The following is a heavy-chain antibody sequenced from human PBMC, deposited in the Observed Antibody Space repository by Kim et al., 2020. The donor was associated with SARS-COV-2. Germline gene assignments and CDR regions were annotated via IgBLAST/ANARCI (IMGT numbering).Heavy chain of an antibody. D-gene: IGHD2-15*01. CDR2: IWYDGSNK. V-gene: IGHV3-33*01. CDR1: GFTFSSYG. J-gene: IGHJ6*02. CDR3: ARDLYCSGGSCYFWYYYYGMDV. Sequence: GGSLRLSCAASGFTFSSYGMHWVRQAPGKGLEWVAVIWYDGSNKYYADSVKGRFTISRDNSKNTLYLQMNSLRAEDTAVYYCARDLYCSGGSCYFWYYYYGMDVWGQGTRVTVPS.